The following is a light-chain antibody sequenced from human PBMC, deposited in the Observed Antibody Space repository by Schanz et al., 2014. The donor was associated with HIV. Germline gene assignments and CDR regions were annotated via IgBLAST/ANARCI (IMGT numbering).Light chain of an antibody. J-gene: IGKJ1*01. Sequence: EIVLTQSPGTLSLSPGERATLSCRASQRVSGSYLAWCQQKPGQAPRLLISGASTRATGIPARFSGSGSGTEFTLTISSLQSEDFAIYYCQQYNNWPLTFGQGTKVEIK. CDR2: GAS. V-gene: IGKV3-15*01. CDR1: QRVSGSY. CDR3: QQYNNWPLT.